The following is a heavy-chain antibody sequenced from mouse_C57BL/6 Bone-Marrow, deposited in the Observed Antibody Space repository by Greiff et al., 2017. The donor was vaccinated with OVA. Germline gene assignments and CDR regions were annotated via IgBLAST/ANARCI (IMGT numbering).Heavy chain of an antibody. J-gene: IGHJ4*01. CDR2: INPYNGGT. D-gene: IGHD2-4*01. CDR3: ADDYDVDAMDY. CDR1: GYTFTDYY. Sequence: EVQLQQSGPVLVKPGASVKMSCKASGYTFTDYYMNLVKQSHGKSLEWIGVINPYNGGTSYNQKFKGKATLTVDQSSSTAYMELNSLTSADSAVYYCADDYDVDAMDYWGQGTSVTVSS. V-gene: IGHV1-19*01.